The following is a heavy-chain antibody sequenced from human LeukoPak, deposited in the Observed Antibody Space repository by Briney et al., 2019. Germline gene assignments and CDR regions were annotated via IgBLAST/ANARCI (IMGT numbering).Heavy chain of an antibody. Sequence: SETPSLTCAVSGGSISSSNWWSWVRQPPGKGLEWIGEIYHSGSTNYNPSLKSRVTISVDKSKNQFSLKLSSVTAADTAVYYCATFDSGYDLDYWGQGTLVTVSS. V-gene: IGHV4-4*02. D-gene: IGHD5-12*01. CDR3: ATFDSGYDLDY. CDR1: GGSISSSNW. CDR2: IYHSGST. J-gene: IGHJ4*02.